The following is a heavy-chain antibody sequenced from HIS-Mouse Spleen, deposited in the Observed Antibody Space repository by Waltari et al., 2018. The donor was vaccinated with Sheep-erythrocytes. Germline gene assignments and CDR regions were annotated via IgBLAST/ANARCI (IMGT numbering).Heavy chain of an antibody. Sequence: QVQLVESGGGVVQPGRSLRLHCAASGCTFRSSGVHWVRQAPGKGLEWVAVISYDGSNKYYADSVKGRFTISRDNSKNTLYLQMNSLRAEDTAVYYCAKVRTVNYWYFDLWGRGTLVTVSS. CDR3: AKVRTVNYWYFDL. D-gene: IGHD1-1*01. V-gene: IGHV3-30*18. CDR1: GCTFRSSG. CDR2: ISYDGSNK. J-gene: IGHJ2*01.